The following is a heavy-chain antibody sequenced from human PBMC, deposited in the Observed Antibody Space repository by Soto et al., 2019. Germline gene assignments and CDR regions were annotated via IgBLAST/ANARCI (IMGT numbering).Heavy chain of an antibody. D-gene: IGHD5-18*01. Sequence: GGSLRLSCAAPGFTFKNYAMSWVRQAPGKGLEWVSGISDSGGSTYYADSVKGRFTISRDNSRHMFYVQMNSLRAEDTAVYYCAKVDTEMLTNYYYAMDVWGQGTTVTVSS. CDR2: ISDSGGST. CDR3: AKVDTEMLTNYYYAMDV. J-gene: IGHJ6*02. V-gene: IGHV3-23*01. CDR1: GFTFKNYA.